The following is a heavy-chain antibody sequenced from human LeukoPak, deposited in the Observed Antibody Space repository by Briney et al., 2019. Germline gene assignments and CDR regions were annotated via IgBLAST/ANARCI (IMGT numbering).Heavy chain of an antibody. CDR2: IYHSGST. Sequence: SETLSLTCTVSGGSISTYYWSWIRQPPGKGLEWIGYIYHSGSTNYNPSLKSRVTISVDTSKNQFSLKQNSVTAADTAVYYCARSLSSGWFPFDYWGQGTLVTVSS. V-gene: IGHV4-59*12. J-gene: IGHJ4*02. D-gene: IGHD6-19*01. CDR1: GGSISTYY. CDR3: ARSLSSGWFPFDY.